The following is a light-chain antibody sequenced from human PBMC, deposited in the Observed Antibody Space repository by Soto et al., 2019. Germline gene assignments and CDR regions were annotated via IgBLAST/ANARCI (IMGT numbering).Light chain of an antibody. Sequence: IQLTQSPSSLSASVGDRVTITCRASQGISSYLAWYQQKPGKAPKLLIYAASTLQSEVPSRFSGSGSGTDFTLTNSSLQPEGFASYYCQQLNSYLLTFGGGTKVEIK. CDR1: QGISSY. J-gene: IGKJ4*02. CDR3: QQLNSYLLT. CDR2: AAS. V-gene: IGKV1-9*01.